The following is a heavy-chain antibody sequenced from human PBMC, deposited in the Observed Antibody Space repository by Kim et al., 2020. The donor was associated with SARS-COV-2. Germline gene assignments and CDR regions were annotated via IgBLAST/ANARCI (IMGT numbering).Heavy chain of an antibody. J-gene: IGHJ3*02. Sequence: GGSLRLSCSASGFTFGDYAMAWVRQAPGQGLEWVGFTRSKPFSGTTEYAAFVKGRFTISRDDSKGTAYLQMNSLKTEDTAVYYCTRRTSDDAFDIWGQGTMVTVSS. V-gene: IGHV3-49*04. CDR1: GFTFGDYA. CDR3: TRRTSDDAFDI. D-gene: IGHD1-26*01. CDR2: TRSKPFSGTT.